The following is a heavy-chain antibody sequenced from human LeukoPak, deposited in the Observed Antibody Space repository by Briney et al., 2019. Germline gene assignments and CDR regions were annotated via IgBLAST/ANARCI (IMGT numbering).Heavy chain of an antibody. CDR1: GVSFIGNY. V-gene: IGHV4-34*01. CDR2: IDHNGYA. J-gene: IGHJ4*02. D-gene: IGHD2-8*01. CDR3: ARIRCGHTDGVCYNY. Sequence: SETLSLTCVVYGVSFIGNYWSWIRQPPGKGPEWMGDIDHNGYAQYNLSLMSRVTILLDTSEKQFSLKLSSVTAADTGVYYCARIRCGHTDGVCYNYWGRGTLVTVSS.